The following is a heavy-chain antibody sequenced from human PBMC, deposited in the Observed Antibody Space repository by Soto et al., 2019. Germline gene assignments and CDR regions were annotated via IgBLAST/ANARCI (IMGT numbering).Heavy chain of an antibody. CDR3: ARSSGSGSYYNIYYGMDV. V-gene: IGHV5-51*01. CDR2: IYPGDSDT. J-gene: IGHJ6*02. D-gene: IGHD3-10*01. Sequence: GGSLKISCSGSGYSLTSYWIGWVRQMPWKGLEWMGIIYPGDSDTRYSPSFQGQVTISADKSISTAYLQWSSLKASDTAMYYCARSSGSGSYYNIYYGMDVWGQGTTVTVS. CDR1: GYSLTSYW.